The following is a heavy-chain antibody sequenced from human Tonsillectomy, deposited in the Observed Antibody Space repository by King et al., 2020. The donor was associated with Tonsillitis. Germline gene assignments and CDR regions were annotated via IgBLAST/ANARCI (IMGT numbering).Heavy chain of an antibody. V-gene: IGHV3-30*18. D-gene: IGHD4-17*01. Sequence: VQLVESGGGVVQPGRSLRFSCAASGFTFSSYGMHWVRQAPGKGLEWVVLISFDGSNKYYADSVKGRFTISRDNSKNTLYLQMNSLRAEDTAVYYCAKDHGYGDSYDYFDFWGQGTLVTVSS. CDR3: AKDHGYGDSYDYFDF. J-gene: IGHJ4*02. CDR1: GFTFSSYG. CDR2: ISFDGSNK.